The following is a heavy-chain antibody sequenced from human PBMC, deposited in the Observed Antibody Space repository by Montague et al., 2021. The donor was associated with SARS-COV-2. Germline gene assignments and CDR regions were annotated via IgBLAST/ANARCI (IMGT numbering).Heavy chain of an antibody. J-gene: IGHJ4*02. CDR2: IYWDDDR. V-gene: IGHV2-5*02. D-gene: IGHD3-10*01. Sequence: PALVKPTRTLTLTCTFSGFSLNTNGVGVGRIRQPPGKALEWLALIYWDDDRRYSPSLKSRLTITKDTSKNQVVLTMTNMDPVDTATYYCAHRTIRDASGSVDYWGQGTLATVSS. CDR1: GFSLNTNGVG. CDR3: AHRTIRDASGSVDY.